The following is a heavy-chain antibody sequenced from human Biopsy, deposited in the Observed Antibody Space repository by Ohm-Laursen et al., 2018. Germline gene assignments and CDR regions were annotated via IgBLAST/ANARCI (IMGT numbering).Heavy chain of an antibody. Sequence: GTLSLTCAVSGDSISSYYWSWTRQPPGKGLQWIGYVYYTGSTDYNPSLQSRVTISVDTSKNHFSLRLRSVTPADTAIYYCARDRGYYSDRTVPGYFDLWGRGTLVTVSS. CDR2: VYYTGST. D-gene: IGHD3-22*01. CDR3: ARDRGYYSDRTVPGYFDL. J-gene: IGHJ2*01. CDR1: GDSISSYY. V-gene: IGHV4-59*01.